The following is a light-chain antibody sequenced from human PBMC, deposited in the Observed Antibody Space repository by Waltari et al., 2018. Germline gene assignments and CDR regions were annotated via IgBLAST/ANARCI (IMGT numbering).Light chain of an antibody. Sequence: QSALTQPASVSGSPGQSITISCTGTSSDIGTYNYASWYQQHPGRAPKLISYDVSKRPSGVFIRFSGSRSDNTASLTISGLQAEDEADYYCSSYTRVSASVVFGGGTKLTVL. J-gene: IGLJ3*02. CDR1: SSDIGTYNY. V-gene: IGLV2-14*03. CDR3: SSYTRVSASVV. CDR2: DVS.